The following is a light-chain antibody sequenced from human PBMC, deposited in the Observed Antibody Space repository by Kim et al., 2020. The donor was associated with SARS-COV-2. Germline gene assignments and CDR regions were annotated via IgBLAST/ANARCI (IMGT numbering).Light chain of an antibody. Sequence: DIQMTQSPSSLSASVGDRVTITCRASQDIRHNLVWIQQKPGKGPKSLIYGASRLLSGVPSNFSGSGSGTDFTLVINSLQPDDFATYYCQQYKNYPRTFGQVTKLEI. J-gene: IGKJ2*01. V-gene: IGKV1-16*02. CDR1: QDIRHN. CDR2: GAS. CDR3: QQYKNYPRT.